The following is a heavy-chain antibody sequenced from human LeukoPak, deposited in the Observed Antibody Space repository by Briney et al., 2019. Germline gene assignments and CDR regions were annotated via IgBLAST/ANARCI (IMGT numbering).Heavy chain of an antibody. V-gene: IGHV3-30-3*01. CDR1: GFTFISYA. CDR3: ARRYSTSYYDFWSGSDY. J-gene: IGHJ4*02. Sequence: GGSLRLSCAASGFTFISYAMHWVRQAPGKGLEWVAVISYDGSNKYYADSVRGRFTISRDNSKNTLYLQMNSLRTEDTAVYYCARRYSTSYYDFWSGSDYWGQGTLVTVFS. D-gene: IGHD3-3*01. CDR2: ISYDGSNK.